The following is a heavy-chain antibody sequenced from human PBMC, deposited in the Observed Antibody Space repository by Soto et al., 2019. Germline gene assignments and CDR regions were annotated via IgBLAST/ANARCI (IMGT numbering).Heavy chain of an antibody. J-gene: IGHJ4*02. CDR1: GFTFNNYG. V-gene: IGHV3-21*01. D-gene: IGHD2-2*01. Sequence: GGSLRLSCVVSGFTFNNYGINWVRQAPGKGLEWVSSVSKSGYTYYSDSVKGRFTISRDNAKNSVSLQMNTLRAEDTAVYYCAREDSIIIPALSDFWGQGTLVTVSS. CDR3: AREDSIIIPALSDF. CDR2: VSKSGYT.